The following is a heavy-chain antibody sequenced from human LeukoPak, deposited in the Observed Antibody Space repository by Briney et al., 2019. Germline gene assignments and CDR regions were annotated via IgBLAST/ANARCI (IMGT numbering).Heavy chain of an antibody. V-gene: IGHV1-2*02. CDR3: ATWGAAAGTHYNWFDP. Sequence: ASVKVSCKASGYTFTGYYMHWVRQAPGQGLEWMGGINPNSGGTNYAQKFQGRVTMTRDTSISTAYMELSRLRSDDTAVYYCATWGAAAGTHYNWFDPWGQGTLVTVSS. J-gene: IGHJ5*02. D-gene: IGHD6-13*01. CDR1: GYTFTGYY. CDR2: INPNSGGT.